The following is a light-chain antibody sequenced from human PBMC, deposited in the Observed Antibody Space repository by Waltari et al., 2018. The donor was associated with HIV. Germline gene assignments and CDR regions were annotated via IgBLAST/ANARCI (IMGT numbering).Light chain of an antibody. V-gene: IGLV1-40*01. CDR2: RDI. CDR3: QSYDSSLRASV. Sequence: QSALTQPPSVSGAPGQRVPISCTGHRSNIGAGYSVPWYQHLPGTAPQPLVYRDINRPAGVPDRFSGSKSGTSASLVITGLQAEDEAEYDGQSYDSSLRASVFGGGTKLTV. CDR1: RSNIGAGYS. J-gene: IGLJ2*01.